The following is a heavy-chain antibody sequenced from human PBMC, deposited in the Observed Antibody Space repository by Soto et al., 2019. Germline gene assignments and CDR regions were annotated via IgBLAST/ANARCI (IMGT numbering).Heavy chain of an antibody. V-gene: IGHV3-64*01. J-gene: IGHJ4*02. D-gene: IGHD4-17*01. CDR3: ARARFTPYGDYFDY. CDR2: ISSNGGST. CDR1: GFTFSSYA. Sequence: GGSLRLSCAASGFTFSSYAMHWVRQAPGKGLKYVSAISSNGGSTYYANSVKGRFTISRDNSKNTLYLQMGSLRAEDMAVYYCARARFTPYGDYFDYWGQGTLVTVSS.